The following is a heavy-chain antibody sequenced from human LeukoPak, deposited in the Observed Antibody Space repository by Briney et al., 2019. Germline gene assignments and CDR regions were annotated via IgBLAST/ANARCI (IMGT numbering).Heavy chain of an antibody. J-gene: IGHJ6*02. CDR1: GYTFTNYH. D-gene: IGHD2-2*01. Sequence: ASVKVSCKASGYTFTNYHMHWVRQAPGQGLEWMGWINPNSGGTNYAQKFQGRVTMTRDTSISTAYMELSRLRSDDTAVYYCARGPRRGCSSTSCSAYYYYGMDVWGQGTTVTVSS. V-gene: IGHV1-2*02. CDR2: INPNSGGT. CDR3: ARGPRRGCSSTSCSAYYYYGMDV.